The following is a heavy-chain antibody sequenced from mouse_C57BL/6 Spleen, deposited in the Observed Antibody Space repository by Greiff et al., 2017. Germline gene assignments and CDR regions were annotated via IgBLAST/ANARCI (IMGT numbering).Heavy chain of an antibody. V-gene: IGHV5-6*01. CDR2: ISSGGSYT. J-gene: IGHJ2*01. Sequence: VQLQQSGGDLVKPGGSLKLSCAASGFTFSSYGMSWVRQTPDKRLEWVATISSGGSYTYYPDSVKGRFTISRDNAKNTLYLQMSSLKSEDTAMYYCARHRGGYPYFDYWGQGTTLTVSS. D-gene: IGHD2-14*01. CDR1: GFTFSSYG. CDR3: ARHRGGYPYFDY.